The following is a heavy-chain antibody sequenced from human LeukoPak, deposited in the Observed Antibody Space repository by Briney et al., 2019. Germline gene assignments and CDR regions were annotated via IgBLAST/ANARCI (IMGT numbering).Heavy chain of an antibody. J-gene: IGHJ4*02. CDR1: GYTLTDFS. D-gene: IGHD3-22*01. CDR2: FNRDDGEA. CDR3: ATLDSYYDNSGRPLVPD. Sequence: ASVKVSCNISGYTLTDFSMHWVRQAPGKGLEWMGGFNRDDGEAIYAPHFQGRVTVTEDTSTDTAYMELSSLRSEDTAVYYCATLDSYYDNSGRPLVPDWGQGTLVTVSS. V-gene: IGHV1-24*01.